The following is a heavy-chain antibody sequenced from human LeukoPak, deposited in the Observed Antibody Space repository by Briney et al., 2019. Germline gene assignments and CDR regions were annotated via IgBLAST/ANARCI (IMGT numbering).Heavy chain of an antibody. Sequence: PSETLSLTCTVSGGSISSGSYYRNWIRQSAGKGLEWIGRIYTSGSTNYNPSLKSRVTISVDTSKNQFSLKLSSVTAADTAVYYCARDGAPYSSGWYYWGQGTLVTVSS. CDR2: IYTSGST. D-gene: IGHD6-19*01. V-gene: IGHV4-61*02. CDR1: GGSISSGSYY. J-gene: IGHJ4*02. CDR3: ARDGAPYSSGWYY.